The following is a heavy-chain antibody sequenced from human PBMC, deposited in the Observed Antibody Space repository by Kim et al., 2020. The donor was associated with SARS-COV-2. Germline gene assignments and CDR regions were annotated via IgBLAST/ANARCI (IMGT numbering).Heavy chain of an antibody. J-gene: IGHJ5*02. D-gene: IGHD3-22*01. V-gene: IGHV4-31*03. CDR1: GGSISSGGYY. CDR2: IYYSGST. Sequence: SETLSLTCTVSGGSISSGGYYWSWIRQHPGKGLEWIGYIYYSGSTYYNPSLKSRVTISVDTSKNQFSLKLSSVTAADTAVYYCARNIGITMIVVVTGWFDLWGQGTLVTVSS. CDR3: ARNIGITMIVVVTGWFDL.